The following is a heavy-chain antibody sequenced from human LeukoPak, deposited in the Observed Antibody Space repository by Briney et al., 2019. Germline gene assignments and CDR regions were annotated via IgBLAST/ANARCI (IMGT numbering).Heavy chain of an antibody. CDR2: ISSSSSYI. D-gene: IGHD3-9*01. Sequence: PGVSLRRSCAASGFTFSSYSMNRVRQAPGKGLEWVSSISSSSSYIYYADSVKGRFTISRDNAKNSLYLQMNSLRAEDTAVYYCARDRLSESYYDILTGYPHSDYWGQGTLVTVSS. J-gene: IGHJ4*02. V-gene: IGHV3-21*01. CDR1: GFTFSSYS. CDR3: ARDRLSESYYDILTGYPHSDY.